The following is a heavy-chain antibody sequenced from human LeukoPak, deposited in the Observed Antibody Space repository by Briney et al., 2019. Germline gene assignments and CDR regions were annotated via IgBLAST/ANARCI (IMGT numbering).Heavy chain of an antibody. J-gene: IGHJ2*01. CDR2: IYYSGST. CDR1: GGSISSGGYS. Sequence: SETLSLTCTVSGGSISSGGYSWSWIRQPPGKGLEWIGYIYYSGSTYYNPSLKSRVTISVDTSKNQFSLKLSSVTAADTAVYYCARSYYYDSSGYYGDWYFDLWGRGTLVTVSS. D-gene: IGHD3-22*01. V-gene: IGHV4-30-4*07. CDR3: ARSYYYDSSGYYGDWYFDL.